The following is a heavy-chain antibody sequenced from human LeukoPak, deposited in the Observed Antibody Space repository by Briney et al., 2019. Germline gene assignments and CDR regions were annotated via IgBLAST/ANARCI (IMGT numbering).Heavy chain of an antibody. D-gene: IGHD1-26*01. CDR3: ASSSIVGATRQFDY. Sequence: PGGSLRLSCAASGFAFSSYWMHWVRQASGKGLVWVSRINSDGSSTSYADSVKGRFTISRDNAKNTLYLQMNSLRAEDTAVYYCASSSIVGATRQFDYWGQGTLVTVSS. V-gene: IGHV3-74*01. CDR1: GFAFSSYW. CDR2: INSDGSST. J-gene: IGHJ4*02.